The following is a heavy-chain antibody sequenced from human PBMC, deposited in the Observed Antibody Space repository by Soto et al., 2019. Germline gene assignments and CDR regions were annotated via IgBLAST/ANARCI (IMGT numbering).Heavy chain of an antibody. V-gene: IGHV1-46*01. J-gene: IGHJ6*02. CDR2: INPSGGST. D-gene: IGHD2-21*01. CDR3: ARSVVVVYAYYYYYGMDV. CDR1: GHTFTSYY. Sequence: QVQLVQSGAEVKKPGASVKVSCKASGHTFTSYYMHWVRQAPVQGLEWMGIINPSGGSTSYAQKCQGRVHMTRDKSTSTVYMALSSLRSEDTAVYYCARSVVVVYAYYYYYGMDVWGHGTTVTVSS.